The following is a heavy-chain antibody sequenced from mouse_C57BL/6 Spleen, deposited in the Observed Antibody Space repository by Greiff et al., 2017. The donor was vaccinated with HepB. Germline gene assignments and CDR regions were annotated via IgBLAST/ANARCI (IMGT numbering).Heavy chain of an antibody. V-gene: IGHV1-82*01. CDR3: ALSYSNYLAWLAY. D-gene: IGHD2-5*01. J-gene: IGHJ3*01. CDR2: IYPGDGDT. Sequence: VQLQQSGPELVKPGASVKISCKASGYAFSSSWMNWVKQRPGKGLEWIGRIYPGDGDTNYNGKFKGKATLTADKSSSTAYMQLSSLTSEDSAVYFCALSYSNYLAWLAYWGQGTLVTVSA. CDR1: GYAFSSSW.